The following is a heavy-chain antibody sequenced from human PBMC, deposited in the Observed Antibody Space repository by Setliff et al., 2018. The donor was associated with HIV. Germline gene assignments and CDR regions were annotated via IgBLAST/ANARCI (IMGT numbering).Heavy chain of an antibody. CDR1: GFSFSTNA. J-gene: IGHJ3*01. D-gene: IGHD1-26*01. Sequence: GGSLRLSCEASGFSFSTNAMGWVRQAPGKGLEWVSGIDNTDKTLYADSVKGRLTISRDNAKNSLYLQMNSLRAEDTAVYYCARDRVVGATLDPLDLWGQGTMVTVSS. V-gene: IGHV3-23*01. CDR2: IDNTDKT. CDR3: ARDRVVGATLDPLDL.